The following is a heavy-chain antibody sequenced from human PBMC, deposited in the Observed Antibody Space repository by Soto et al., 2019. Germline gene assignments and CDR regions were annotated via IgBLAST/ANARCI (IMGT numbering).Heavy chain of an antibody. D-gene: IGHD6-19*01. CDR1: GFTFSAVY. V-gene: IGHV3-11*05. CDR3: ARDRGAVTGQNFDY. Sequence: QVQLEESGGGLVKPGGSLRLSCAASGFTFSAVYMSWIRQAPNKGLEYISYISSSGTSANYADSVKGRFTISSDNAKNSLYLQINSLRAEDTAVYYCARDRGAVTGQNFDYWGQGALVTVSS. CDR2: ISSSGTSA. J-gene: IGHJ4*02.